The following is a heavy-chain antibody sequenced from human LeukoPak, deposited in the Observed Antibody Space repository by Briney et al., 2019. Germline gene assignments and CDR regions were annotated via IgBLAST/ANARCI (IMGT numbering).Heavy chain of an antibody. J-gene: IGHJ5*02. CDR3: ASDHKATDYYDSKTNSWFDP. CDR1: GYTFTSYG. D-gene: IGHD3-22*01. Sequence: ASVKVSCKASGYTFTSYGISWVRQAPGQGLEWMGIINPSGGSTRYAQKFQGRVTMTRDTSTSTVYMELSSLRSEDTAVYYCASDHKATDYYDSKTNSWFDPWGQGTLVTVSS. V-gene: IGHV1-46*01. CDR2: INPSGGST.